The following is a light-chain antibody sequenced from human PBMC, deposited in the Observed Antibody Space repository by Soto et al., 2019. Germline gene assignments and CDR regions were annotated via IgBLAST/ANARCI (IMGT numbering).Light chain of an antibody. V-gene: IGKV3D-15*01. J-gene: IGKJ4*01. CDR2: GAS. Sequence: EIVLTQSPGTLSLSPGERATLSCRASQSVSSTYLAWYQQKPGQAPRPLIYGASSRATGIPDRFSGSGSGTEFTLTISSLQSEDFAVYYCQQYNNWPLTFGGGTKVDIK. CDR1: QSVSSTY. CDR3: QQYNNWPLT.